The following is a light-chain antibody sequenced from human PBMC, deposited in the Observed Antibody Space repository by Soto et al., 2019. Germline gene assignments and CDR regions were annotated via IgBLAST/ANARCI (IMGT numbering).Light chain of an antibody. Sequence: QSALTQPASLSGSPGQSITISCTGTSSDVGGYNYVSWYQQHPGKAPKLMIYDVSNRPSGVSNRFSGSKSGNTASLTISGLQAEDEADYYCSSYRDGSTNHYVFGTGTKVTVL. CDR2: DVS. V-gene: IGLV2-14*03. CDR3: SSYRDGSTNHYV. J-gene: IGLJ1*01. CDR1: SSDVGGYNY.